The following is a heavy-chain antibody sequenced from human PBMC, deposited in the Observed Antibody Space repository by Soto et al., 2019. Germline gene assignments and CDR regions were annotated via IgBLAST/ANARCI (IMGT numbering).Heavy chain of an antibody. D-gene: IGHD4-17*01. J-gene: IGHJ4*02. CDR2: IDYSGST. V-gene: IGHV4-59*02. CDR3: TRARYGDHFDS. Sequence: SETLSLTYSFSGDSVTSHYLTWFRQSPEKGLEWIGYIDYSGSTNYNPSLRSRITITIDTSSNQFSLNLASVTAADAAVYYCTRARYGDHFDSWGQGTLVTVSS. CDR1: GDSVTSHY.